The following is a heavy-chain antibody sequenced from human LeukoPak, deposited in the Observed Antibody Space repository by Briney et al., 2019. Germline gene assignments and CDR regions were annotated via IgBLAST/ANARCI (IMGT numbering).Heavy chain of an antibody. V-gene: IGHV5-51*01. CDR2: IYPGDSDT. CDR1: GYSFTSCW. CDR3: ARRVVTQGYYYYYGMDV. D-gene: IGHD4-23*01. J-gene: IGHJ6*02. Sequence: GASLQISCKGSGYSFTSCWIGWVRQLPGKGLEWMGIIYPGDSDTRYSPSFQGQVTISADKSISTAYLQWSSLKASDTAMYYCARRVVTQGYYYYYGMDVWGQGTTVTVSS.